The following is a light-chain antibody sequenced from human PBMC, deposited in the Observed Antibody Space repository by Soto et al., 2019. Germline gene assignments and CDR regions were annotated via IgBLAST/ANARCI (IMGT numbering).Light chain of an antibody. J-gene: IGLJ2*01. CDR3: SSYTSSSVVV. CDR1: SSDVGGYNY. V-gene: IGLV2-14*01. Sequence: QSVLTQPASVSGSPRQSITISCTGTSSDVGGYNYVSWYQQHPGKAPKLMIYEVSNRPSGVSNRFSGSKSVNTASLTISGLQAEDEADYYCSSYTSSSVVVFGGGTKVTVL. CDR2: EVS.